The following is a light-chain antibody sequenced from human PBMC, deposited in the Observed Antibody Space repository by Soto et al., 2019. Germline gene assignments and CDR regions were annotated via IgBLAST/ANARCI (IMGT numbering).Light chain of an antibody. Sequence: QSVLTQAPSVSAAPGQKVTISCSGSSSNNGGNSVSWYQQLPGTAPTLLIYDDNKRHSGIPDRFSGSKSGTSATLGITGFQTGDEADYYCGSWDSRLSADVLGPGTKVT. J-gene: IGLJ1*01. V-gene: IGLV1-51*01. CDR3: GSWDSRLSADV. CDR1: SSNNGGNS. CDR2: DDN.